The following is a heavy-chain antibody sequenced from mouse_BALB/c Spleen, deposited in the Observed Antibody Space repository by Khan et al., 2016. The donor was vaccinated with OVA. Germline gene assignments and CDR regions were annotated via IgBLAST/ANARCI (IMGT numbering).Heavy chain of an antibody. Sequence: VQLQQSGTVLARPGASVKMSCKASGYTFTSYWMHWVKLRPGQGLEWIGAIYPGNSDTNYNQKFKGKAKLTAVTSTSTAYMELNSLTNEDSAVYYCTRNGFGNYESWDYWGQGTTLTVSS. CDR2: IYPGNSDT. V-gene: IGHV1-5*01. CDR3: TRNGFGNYESWDY. D-gene: IGHD2-1*01. CDR1: GYTFTSYW. J-gene: IGHJ2*01.